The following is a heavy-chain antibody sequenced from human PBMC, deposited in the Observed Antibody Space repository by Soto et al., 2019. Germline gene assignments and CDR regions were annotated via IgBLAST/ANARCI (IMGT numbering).Heavy chain of an antibody. CDR2: ISGSGGST. Sequence: GGSLRLSCAASGFTFSSYAMSWVRQAPGKGLEWVSAISGSGGSTYYADSVKGRFTISRDNSKNTLYLQMNSLRAEDTAVYYCARKDTAMARYYYGMDVWGQGTTVTVSS. J-gene: IGHJ6*02. D-gene: IGHD5-18*01. CDR1: GFTFSSYA. V-gene: IGHV3-23*01. CDR3: ARKDTAMARYYYGMDV.